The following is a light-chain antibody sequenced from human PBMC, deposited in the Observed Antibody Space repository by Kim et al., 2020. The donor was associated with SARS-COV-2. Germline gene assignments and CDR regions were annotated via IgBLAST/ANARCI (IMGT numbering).Light chain of an antibody. V-gene: IGLV3-1*01. Sequence: VSPGQTANIPCAGEGLEHKYASWYQQKSGQSPVLVIYQDSKRPSGITERFSGSNSGNTATLTVSGAQVADEADYYCQTWDSPAVIFGGGTQLTVL. J-gene: IGLJ2*01. CDR1: GLEHKY. CDR3: QTWDSPAVI. CDR2: QDS.